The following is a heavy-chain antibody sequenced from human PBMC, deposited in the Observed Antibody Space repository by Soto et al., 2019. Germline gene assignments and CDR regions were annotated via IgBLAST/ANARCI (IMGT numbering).Heavy chain of an antibody. J-gene: IGHJ5*02. Sequence: SETLSLTCTVSGGSMNSYYWSWIRQSPGKGLEWIAYIYHNGNTNYNPSLESRVTISVDTSKNQFSLNLSSVTAADTAVYYCARTNKAVAGHDRWGQGPLVT. CDR1: GGSMNSYY. V-gene: IGHV4-59*01. CDR3: ARTNKAVAGHDR. CDR2: IYHNGNT. D-gene: IGHD6-19*01.